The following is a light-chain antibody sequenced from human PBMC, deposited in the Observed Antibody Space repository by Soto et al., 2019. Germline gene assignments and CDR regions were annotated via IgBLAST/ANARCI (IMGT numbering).Light chain of an antibody. J-gene: IGKJ1*01. CDR1: QSVSNK. V-gene: IGKV3-15*01. CDR2: DAS. CDR3: QQYDDWPPT. Sequence: EIVMTQSPATLSVSPWERVTLSCRASQSVSNKLAWYQQKPGQAPRLLIYDASGRAGSVPARLSGSGSGTEFTLTISSLQSEDFAVYFCQQYDDWPPTSGQGTKVEIK.